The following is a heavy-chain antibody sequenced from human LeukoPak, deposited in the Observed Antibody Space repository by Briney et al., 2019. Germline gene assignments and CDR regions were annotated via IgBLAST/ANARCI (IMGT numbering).Heavy chain of an antibody. CDR1: GYTFTSYA. V-gene: IGHV1-3*01. CDR3: AREIFGLYYDSSGGPWAFDI. J-gene: IGHJ3*02. Sequence: ASVKVSCKASGYTFTSYAMHWVRQAPGQRLEWMGWINAGNGNTKYSQKFQGRVTITRDTSASTAYMELSSLRSEDAAVCYCAREIFGLYYDSSGGPWAFDIWGQGTMVTVSS. D-gene: IGHD3-22*01. CDR2: INAGNGNT.